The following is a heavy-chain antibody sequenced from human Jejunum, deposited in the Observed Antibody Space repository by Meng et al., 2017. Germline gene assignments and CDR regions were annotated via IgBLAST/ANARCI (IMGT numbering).Heavy chain of an antibody. CDR1: GDSISSSSYY. CDR2: MYYSGGT. CDR3: ARSFWNYYYIDY. Sequence: QLHLQESGPGRVKLSETLSLTCTVSGDSISSSSYYGGWIRQPPGKGLEWIGSMYYSGGTYYNPSLKSRVTISVDASKNQFSLKLSSVTAADTAVYYCARSFWNYYYIDYWGQGALVTVSS. V-gene: IGHV4-39*01. J-gene: IGHJ4*02. D-gene: IGHD3-3*01.